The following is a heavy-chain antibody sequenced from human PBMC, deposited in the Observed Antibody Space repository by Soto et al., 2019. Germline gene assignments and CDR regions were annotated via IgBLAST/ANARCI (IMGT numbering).Heavy chain of an antibody. V-gene: IGHV4-34*01. D-gene: IGHD6-19*01. CDR2: INHSGST. CDR3: ARGTRGYSSGWYDY. CDR1: GGSFSGYY. Sequence: SETLSLTCAVYGGSFSGYYWSWIRQPPGKGLEWIGEINHSGSTNYNPSLRSRVTISVDTSKNQFSLKLSSVTAADTAVYYCARGTRGYSSGWYDYWGQGTLVTVSS. J-gene: IGHJ4*02.